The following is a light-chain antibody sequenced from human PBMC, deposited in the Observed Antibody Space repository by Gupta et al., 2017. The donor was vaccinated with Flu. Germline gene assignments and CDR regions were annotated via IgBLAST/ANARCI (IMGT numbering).Light chain of an antibody. J-gene: IGLJ3*02. CDR3: AAWDDSLSGTV. Sequence: QSVLTQPPSASGTPGQRVTISCSGSSSNLGSNYVYWYQQLPGTAPKLLIYRNNQRPPGVPDRFSGSKSGTAASLAISGLRSEDEADYYCAAWDDSLSGTVFGGGTKRTVL. V-gene: IGLV1-47*01. CDR1: SSNLGSNY. CDR2: RNN.